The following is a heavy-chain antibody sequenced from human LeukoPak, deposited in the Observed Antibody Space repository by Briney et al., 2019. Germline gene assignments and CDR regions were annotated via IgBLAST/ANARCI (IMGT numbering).Heavy chain of an antibody. J-gene: IGHJ4*02. CDR3: ATEYYGAYNY. Sequence: PGGSLRLSCAASGFGFSDAWMSWVHQAPGKGLEWVGHIKSKIAGGTTDFTELVKGRFAISRDDSKDTVSLEMNSVKTEDTAVYYCATEYYGAYNYWGRGILVTVSS. CDR2: IKSKIAGGTT. CDR1: GFGFSDAW. D-gene: IGHD4-17*01. V-gene: IGHV3-15*05.